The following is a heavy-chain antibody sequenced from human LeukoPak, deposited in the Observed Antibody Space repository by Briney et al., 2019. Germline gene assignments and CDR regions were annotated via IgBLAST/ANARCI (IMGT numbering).Heavy chain of an antibody. Sequence: QPGGSLRLSCIASGFTFSTYSMNWVRQAPGKGLEWVSYIRSTGTTIIYADSVKGRFTISRDNAKNSLHLQMNSLRDEDTAVYYCAREIVGASDYWGQGTLVTVSS. J-gene: IGHJ4*02. D-gene: IGHD1-26*01. CDR2: IRSTGTTI. CDR1: GFTFSTYS. CDR3: AREIVGASDY. V-gene: IGHV3-48*02.